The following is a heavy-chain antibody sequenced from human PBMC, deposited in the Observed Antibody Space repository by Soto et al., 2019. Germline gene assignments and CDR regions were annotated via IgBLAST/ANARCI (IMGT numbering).Heavy chain of an antibody. J-gene: IGHJ6*02. CDR1: GYSFTSYW. V-gene: IGHV5-10-1*01. CDR3: ARPQGRVTIIGYYYYGMDV. Sequence: PGESLKISCKGSGYSFTSYWISWVRQMPGKGLEWMGRIDPSDSYTNYSPSFQGHVTISADKSISTAYLQWSSLKASDTAMYYCARPQGRVTIIGYYYYGMDVWGQGTTVTVSS. CDR2: IDPSDSYT. D-gene: IGHD4-17*01.